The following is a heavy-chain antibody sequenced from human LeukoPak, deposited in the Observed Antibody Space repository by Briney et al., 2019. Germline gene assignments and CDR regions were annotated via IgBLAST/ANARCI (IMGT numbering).Heavy chain of an antibody. V-gene: IGHV1-69*13. CDR1: GGTFSSYA. CDR2: IIPIFGTA. J-gene: IGHJ5*02. Sequence: GASVKVSCKASGGTFSSYAISWVRQAPGQGLEWMGGIIPIFGTANYAQKFQGRVTITADESTSTAYMELSSLRSEDTAVYYCARDPTIYNYYGSGSSYWFDPWGQGTLVTVSS. D-gene: IGHD3-10*01. CDR3: ARDPTIYNYYGSGSSYWFDP.